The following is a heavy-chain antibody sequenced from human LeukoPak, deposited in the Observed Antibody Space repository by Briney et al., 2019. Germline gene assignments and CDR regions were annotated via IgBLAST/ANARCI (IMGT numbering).Heavy chain of an antibody. J-gene: IGHJ4*02. CDR3: ARGYGDFRVEGRYFHS. CDR2: IHHTGST. V-gene: IGHV4-39*07. D-gene: IGHD4-17*01. Sequence: PSETLSLTCTVSGGSISSSSYFWGWIRQPPGKGLEWIGSIHHTGSTYYNPSLKSRVTITVDTSKNQFSLKLSSVTAADTAVYYCARGYGDFRVEGRYFHSWGQGTLVTVSS. CDR1: GGSISSSSYF.